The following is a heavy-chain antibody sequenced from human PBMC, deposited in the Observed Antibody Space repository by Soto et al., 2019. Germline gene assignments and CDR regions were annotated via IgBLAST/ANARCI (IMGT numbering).Heavy chain of an antibody. Sequence: QVQLQESGPGLVKPSETLSLTCTVSGGSVSSGSYYWTWIRQSPGKGLEWVGYIYYNGATSYNPSLKSRATISRDTSKNQFSLKLPSVTAADTAVYYCARNDAACDIWGQGTMVSVSS. CDR1: GGSVSSGSYY. J-gene: IGHJ3*02. CDR3: ARNDAACDI. CDR2: IYYNGAT. V-gene: IGHV4-61*01.